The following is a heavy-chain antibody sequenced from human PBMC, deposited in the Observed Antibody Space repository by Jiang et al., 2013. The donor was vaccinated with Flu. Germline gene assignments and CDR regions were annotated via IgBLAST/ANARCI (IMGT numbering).Heavy chain of an antibody. CDR2: VDPDDGEI. CDR3: AMVLSRPCY. CDR1: GNTLRGIA. Sequence: SGAEVKKPGASVKVSCKISGNTLRGIAMHWVRQTPSKGLEWVGGVDPDDGEIVYPENLQGRVTLTEDKSTDTYYMEMRDLKSEDTAVYFCAMVLSRPCYWGQGTQVTVSS. J-gene: IGHJ4*02. D-gene: IGHD2-8*01. V-gene: IGHV1-24*01.